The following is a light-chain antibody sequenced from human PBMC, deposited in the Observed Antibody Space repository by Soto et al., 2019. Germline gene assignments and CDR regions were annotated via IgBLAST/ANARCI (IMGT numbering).Light chain of an antibody. V-gene: IGKV3-11*01. Sequence: EIVFKLSPSTLSLSPGERATLSCRASQSVSIHLPWYQQKGGQAPRLLIYDTSNRATGIPARFSGSGSGTDFTLTISSLEPEDFAVYHCRQRVNWPLGFPSCPGTKVDIK. CDR3: RQRVNWPLGFP. CDR1: QSVSIH. CDR2: DTS. J-gene: IGKJ3*01.